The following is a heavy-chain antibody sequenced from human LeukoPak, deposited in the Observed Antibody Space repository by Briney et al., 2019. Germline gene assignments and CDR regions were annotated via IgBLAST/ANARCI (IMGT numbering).Heavy chain of an antibody. J-gene: IGHJ4*02. V-gene: IGHV3-23*01. CDR2: ISGSGGST. D-gene: IGHD2-8*01. Sequence: PGGSLRLSCAASGFTFSSYAMSWVRQAPGKRLEWVSAISGSGGSTYYADSVKGRFTISRDNSKNTLYLQMNSLRAEDTAVYYCANAYCTNGVCPNDYWGQGTLVTVSS. CDR1: GFTFSSYA. CDR3: ANAYCTNGVCPNDY.